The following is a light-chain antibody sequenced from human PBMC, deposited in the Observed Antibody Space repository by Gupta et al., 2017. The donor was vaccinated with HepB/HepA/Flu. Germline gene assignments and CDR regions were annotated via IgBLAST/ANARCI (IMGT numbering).Light chain of an antibody. J-gene: IGKJ4*01. Sequence: DIQMTQSPSFVSASVGDRVTITCRASRAISNWLAWYQQKPGKAPKLLISAASNLQSGVPSRFSGSGSGTDFTLTISSLQLEDFATYYCQQANSFPRTFGGGTRVEIK. CDR1: RAISNW. CDR3: QQANSFPRT. CDR2: AAS. V-gene: IGKV1-12*01.